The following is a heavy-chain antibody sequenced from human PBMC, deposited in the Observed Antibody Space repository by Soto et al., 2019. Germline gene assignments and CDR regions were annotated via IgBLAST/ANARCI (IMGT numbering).Heavy chain of an antibody. CDR1: GYSFTSYW. J-gene: IGHJ3*02. CDR2: IDPSDSYT. CDR3: ARPLQYYYDSSGYPGSAFDI. V-gene: IGHV5-10-1*01. Sequence: PGESLKISCKGSGYSFTSYWISWVRQMPGKGLEWMGRIDPSDSYTNYSPSFQGHVTISADKSISTAYLQWSSLKASDTAMYYCARPLQYYYDSSGYPGSAFDIWGQGTMVTVSS. D-gene: IGHD3-22*01.